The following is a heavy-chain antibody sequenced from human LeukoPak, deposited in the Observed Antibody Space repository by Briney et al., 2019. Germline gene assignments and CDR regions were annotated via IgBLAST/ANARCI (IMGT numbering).Heavy chain of an antibody. CDR2: ISWNSGSI. V-gene: IGHV3-9*01. J-gene: IGHJ4*02. Sequence: GGSLRLSCAASGFTFDDYAMHWVRQAPGKGLEWVSGISWNSGSIGYADSVKGRFTISRDNAKNSLYLQMNSLRAEDTALYFCAKDTFGNLRHIFDFWGQGTAVTVSS. CDR3: AKDTFGNLRHIFDF. D-gene: IGHD1-14*01. CDR1: GFTFDDYA.